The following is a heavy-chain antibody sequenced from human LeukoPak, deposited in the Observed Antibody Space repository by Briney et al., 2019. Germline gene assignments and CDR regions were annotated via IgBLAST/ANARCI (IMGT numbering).Heavy chain of an antibody. D-gene: IGHD5-18*01. V-gene: IGHV4-59*12. J-gene: IGHJ4*02. CDR1: GGSISSYY. CDR3: ARDFGYSYGIDY. CDR2: IYYSGST. Sequence: SETLSLTCTVSGGSISSYYWSWIRQPPGKGLEWIGYIYYSGSTNYNPSLKSRVTISVDTSKNQFPLKLSSVTAADTAVYYCARDFGYSYGIDYWGQGTLVTVSS.